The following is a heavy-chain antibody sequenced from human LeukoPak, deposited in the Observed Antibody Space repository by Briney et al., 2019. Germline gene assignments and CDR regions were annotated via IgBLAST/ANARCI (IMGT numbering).Heavy chain of an antibody. D-gene: IGHD3-10*01. J-gene: IGHJ3*01. CDR2: IYFTGIT. CDR1: GASITRDY. Sequence: PSETLSLTCNVSGASITRDYWTWIRQSPGKGLEWIGNIYFTGITHYTPSLRSRVTISLDTSKSQFSLKLTSVTAADTAFYYCARVSKDFHGSGDVWGQGTMVIVSS. CDR3: ARVSKDFHGSGDV. V-gene: IGHV4-59*01.